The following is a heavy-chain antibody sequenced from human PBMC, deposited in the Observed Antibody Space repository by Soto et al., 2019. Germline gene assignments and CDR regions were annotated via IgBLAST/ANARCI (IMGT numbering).Heavy chain of an antibody. CDR2: IWYDGSDK. J-gene: IGHJ4*02. CDR3: TRWGDNKVFDY. CDR1: GFTFSSHG. Sequence: GGSLRLSCRASGFTFSSHGMHWVRQAPGKGLEWVAVIWYDGSDKYYADFVKGRFTISRDNSKNMAFLQMNTLRAEDTALYYCTRWGDNKVFDYWGQGTPVTVSS. D-gene: IGHD3-10*01. V-gene: IGHV3-33*01.